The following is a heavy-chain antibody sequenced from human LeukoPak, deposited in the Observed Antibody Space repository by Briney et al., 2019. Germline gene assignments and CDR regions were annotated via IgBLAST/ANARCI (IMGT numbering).Heavy chain of an antibody. CDR3: AYSGSYGHLGY. V-gene: IGHV4-59*05. D-gene: IGHD1-26*01. CDR1: GGSISSYY. J-gene: IGHJ4*02. Sequence: ASETLSLTCTVSGGSISSYYWSWIRQPPGKGLEWIGSIYSSVSTYYNPSLKSRVTISVDTSKNQFSLRLSSVTAADTALYYCAYSGSYGHLGYWGQGIPVTVSS. CDR2: IYSSVST.